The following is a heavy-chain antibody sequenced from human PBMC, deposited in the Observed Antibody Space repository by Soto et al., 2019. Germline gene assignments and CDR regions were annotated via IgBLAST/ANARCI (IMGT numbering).Heavy chain of an antibody. CDR2: IYYSGGT. Sequence: SETLSLTCTVSGGSISSGDYYWSWIRQPPGKGLEWIGYIYYSGGTYYNPSLKSRVTISVDTSKNQFSLKLSSVTAADTATYYCAHAITYNNQWFQNWFDPWGQGTLVTVSS. J-gene: IGHJ5*02. D-gene: IGHD3-10*01. V-gene: IGHV4-30-4*01. CDR1: GGSISSGDYY. CDR3: AHAITYNNQWFQNWFDP.